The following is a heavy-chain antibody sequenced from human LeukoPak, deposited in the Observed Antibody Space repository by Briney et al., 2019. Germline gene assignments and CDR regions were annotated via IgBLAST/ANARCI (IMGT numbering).Heavy chain of an antibody. CDR2: ISAYNGNT. D-gene: IGHD6-13*01. Sequence: ASVKVSCKASGYTFTSYGISWVRQAPGQGLEWMGWISAYNGNTNYAQKLQGRVTMTTDASTSTAYMKLRSLRSDDTAVYYCARASGQQLDFDYWGQGTLVTVSS. CDR1: GYTFTSYG. J-gene: IGHJ4*02. V-gene: IGHV1-18*01. CDR3: ARASGQQLDFDY.